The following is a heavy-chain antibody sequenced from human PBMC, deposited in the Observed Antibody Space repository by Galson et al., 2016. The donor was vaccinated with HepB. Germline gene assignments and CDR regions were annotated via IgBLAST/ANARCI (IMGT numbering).Heavy chain of an antibody. CDR2: IRTKANSYAT. Sequence: SLRLSCAASGFTFSGSAIHWVRQASGKGLEWVGRIRTKANSYATTYAASVKGRFTISRDDSRNTAYLQMNSLKTEDTAVYYCTRLGGGYCSNGVCYTDYYYSYGLDVWGQGTTVTVSS. CDR3: TRLGGGYCSNGVCYTDYYYSYGLDV. J-gene: IGHJ6*02. V-gene: IGHV3-73*01. D-gene: IGHD2-8*01. CDR1: GFTFSGSA.